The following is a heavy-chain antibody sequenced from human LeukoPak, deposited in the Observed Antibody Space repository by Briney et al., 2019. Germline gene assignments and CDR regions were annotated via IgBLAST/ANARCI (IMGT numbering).Heavy chain of an antibody. D-gene: IGHD6-13*01. V-gene: IGHV4-39*01. J-gene: IGHJ4*02. CDR3: ARQESQQGLGDY. CDR1: GGFISSSSYY. Sequence: SETLSLTCSVSGGFISSSSYYWGWIRQPPGKGLEWIGSIYYVGSTYYNPSLKSRVTISVDTYKNQFSLKLSSVTAADTAVYYCARQESQQGLGDYWGQGTLVTVSS. CDR2: IYYVGST.